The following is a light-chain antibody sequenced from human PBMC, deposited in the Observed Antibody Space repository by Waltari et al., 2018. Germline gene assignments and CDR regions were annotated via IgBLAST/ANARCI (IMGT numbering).Light chain of an antibody. V-gene: IGKV1-5*03. CDR3: QQYNKYSYT. CDR2: EAS. CDR1: QTISNW. J-gene: IGKJ2*01. Sequence: DIQMTQSPSTLSASVGYRVTITFRASQTISNWLDWYQQKPGKAPKLLIHEASSLEHGVPSRFSGSRSGTEFTLTISRLQPDDSATYYCQQYNKYSYTFGRGTRLELK.